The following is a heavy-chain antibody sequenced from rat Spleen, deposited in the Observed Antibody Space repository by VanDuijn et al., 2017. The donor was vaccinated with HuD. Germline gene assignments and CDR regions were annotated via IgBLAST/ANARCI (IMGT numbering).Heavy chain of an antibody. V-gene: IGHV2-63*01. J-gene: IGHJ2*01. D-gene: IGHD1-2*01. CDR1: EFSLTGNN. CDR2: MRYDGDT. Sequence: QVQLKESGPGLVQPSQTLSLTCTASEFSLTGNNLPWVRQPPGNGLEWMGIMRYDGDTSYHSALKFRLSISRDTSKNQVFLKVGSLQSDDTAIYYCTRSLYSSPLLDHWGQGVMVTVSS. CDR3: TRSLYSSPLLDH.